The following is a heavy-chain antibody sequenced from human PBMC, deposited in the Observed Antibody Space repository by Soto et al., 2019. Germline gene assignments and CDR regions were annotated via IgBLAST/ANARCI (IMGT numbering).Heavy chain of an antibody. D-gene: IGHD6-13*01. CDR1: GFTFSSYG. CDR2: ISGSGGST. Sequence: EVQLFESGGGLVQPGGSLRLSCAASGFTFSSYGMSWVRQAPGKGLEWVSGISGSGGSTYYADSVKGRFTISRDNPKNTLYLQMNSLRAEDTAVYYCAKEGRYSSSRGYFDYWGQGTLVTVSS. J-gene: IGHJ4*02. CDR3: AKEGRYSSSRGYFDY. V-gene: IGHV3-23*01.